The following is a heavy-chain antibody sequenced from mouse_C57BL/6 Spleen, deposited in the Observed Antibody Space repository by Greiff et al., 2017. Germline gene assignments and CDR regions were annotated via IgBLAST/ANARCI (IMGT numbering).Heavy chain of an antibody. V-gene: IGHV1-64*01. Sequence: QVQLQQSGAELVKPGASVKLSCKASGYTFTSYWMHWVKQRPGQGLEWIGMIHPNSGSTNYNEKFKSKATLTVDKSSSTAYMQLSSLTSEDSAVYYCARLLSPYYFDYWGQGTTLTVSS. J-gene: IGHJ2*01. CDR1: GYTFTSYW. CDR3: ARLLSPYYFDY. D-gene: IGHD2-1*01. CDR2: IHPNSGST.